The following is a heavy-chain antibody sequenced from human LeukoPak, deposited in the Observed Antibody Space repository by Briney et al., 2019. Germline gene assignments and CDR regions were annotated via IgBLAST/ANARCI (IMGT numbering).Heavy chain of an antibody. D-gene: IGHD6-13*01. CDR3: ARGGSSWYAVWFDP. J-gene: IGHJ5*02. V-gene: IGHV3-23*01. CDR1: GFTFSSYS. CDR2: ISGSGGST. Sequence: PGGSLRLSCAASGFTFSSYSMSWVRQAPGKGLEWVSSISGSGGSTYYADSVKGRFTISRDNSKNTLYLQMNSLRAEDTAVYYCARGGSSWYAVWFDPWGRGTLVTVSS.